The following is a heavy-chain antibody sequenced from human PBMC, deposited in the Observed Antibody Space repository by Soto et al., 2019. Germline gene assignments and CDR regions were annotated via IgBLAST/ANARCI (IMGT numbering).Heavy chain of an antibody. Sequence: SETLSLTCTVSGGSISSYYWSWIRQPPGKGLEWIGYIYYSGSTNYNPSLKSRVTISVDTSKNQFSLKLSSVTAADTAVYYCARHEVDSSGWYSNYYYYYYMDVWGKGTTVTVSS. CDR2: IYYSGST. D-gene: IGHD6-19*01. CDR1: GGSISSYY. J-gene: IGHJ6*03. V-gene: IGHV4-59*08. CDR3: ARHEVDSSGWYSNYYYYYYMDV.